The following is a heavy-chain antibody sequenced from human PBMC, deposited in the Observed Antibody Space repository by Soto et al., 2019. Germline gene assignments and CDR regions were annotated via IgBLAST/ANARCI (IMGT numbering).Heavy chain of an antibody. J-gene: IGHJ4*02. D-gene: IGHD5-18*01. CDR1: GFSLSTSGVG. Sequence: QITLKESGPTLVKPTQTLTLTCTFSGFSLSTSGVGVGWIRQPPGKALEWLALIYWDEDKRYSPSLKRRLTNTKDTAKNQVVLTMTNIDTVDTATYYFARSLDGYSYFDYWGQGTLVTVS. V-gene: IGHV2-5*02. CDR3: ARSLDGYSYFDY. CDR2: IYWDEDK.